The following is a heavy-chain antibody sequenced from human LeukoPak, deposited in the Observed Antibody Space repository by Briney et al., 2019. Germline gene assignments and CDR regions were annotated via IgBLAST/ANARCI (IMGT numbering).Heavy chain of an antibody. D-gene: IGHD3-3*01. CDR1: GYTFTSYG. J-gene: IGHJ4*02. V-gene: IGHV1-18*01. CDR2: ISAYYGNT. Sequence: ASVKVSCKASGYTFTSYGISWVRQAPGQGLEWMGWISAYYGNTNYAQKLQGRVTMTTDTSTSTAYMELRSLRSDDTAVYYCARDSEGAWITIFGVVITGYFDYWGQGTLVTVSS. CDR3: ARDSEGAWITIFGVVITGYFDY.